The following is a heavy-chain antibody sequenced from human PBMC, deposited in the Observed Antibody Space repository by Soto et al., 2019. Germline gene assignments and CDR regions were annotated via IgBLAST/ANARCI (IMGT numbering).Heavy chain of an antibody. D-gene: IGHD4-17*01. CDR3: ARDRGDYEDLVPYSFDH. CDR2: ISSRSRSI. J-gene: IGHJ4*02. V-gene: IGHV3-21*01. CDR1: GFTFSSYS. Sequence: EVQLVESGGGLVKPGGSLRLSCAASGFTFSSYSMHWVRQAPGKGLEWVSSISSRSRSIYYADSQKGRFTISRDNTKNSLYLQMNNLRAEDTAVYYCARDRGDYEDLVPYSFDHWGQGTLVTVSS.